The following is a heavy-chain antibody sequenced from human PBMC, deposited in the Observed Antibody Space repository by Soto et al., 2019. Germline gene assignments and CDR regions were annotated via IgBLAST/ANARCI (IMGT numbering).Heavy chain of an antibody. CDR1: GFTFDDYA. D-gene: IGHD4-17*01. CDR3: AKGSDYGDQIGRVY. Sequence: EVQLVESGGGLVQPGRSLRLSCAASGFTFDDYAMHWVRQAPGKGLEWVSGISWNSGSIGYADSVKGRFTISRDNAKNSLYLQMNSLRAEDTALYYCAKGSDYGDQIGRVYWGQGTLVTVSS. J-gene: IGHJ4*02. V-gene: IGHV3-9*01. CDR2: ISWNSGSI.